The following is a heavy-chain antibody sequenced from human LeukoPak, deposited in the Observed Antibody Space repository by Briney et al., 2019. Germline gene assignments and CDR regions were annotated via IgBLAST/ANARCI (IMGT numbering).Heavy chain of an antibody. CDR1: GGSVSSGSYY. V-gene: IGHV4-61*01. CDR3: ARVGYSYLDYYFDY. D-gene: IGHD5-18*01. J-gene: IGHJ4*02. CDR2: IYYSGST. Sequence: SETLSLTCTVSGGSVSSGSYYWSWIRQPPGKGLEWIGYIYYSGSTNYNPSLKSRVTISVDTSKNQFSLKLSSVTAADTAVYYCARVGYSYLDYYFDYWGQGTLVTVS.